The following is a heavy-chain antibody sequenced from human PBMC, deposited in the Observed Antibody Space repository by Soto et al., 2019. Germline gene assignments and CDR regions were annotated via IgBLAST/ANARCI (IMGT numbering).Heavy chain of an antibody. V-gene: IGHV1-69*13. Sequence: SVKVSCKASGGTFSSYAISWVRQAPGQGLEWMGGIIPIFGTANYAQKFQGRVTITADESTSTAYMELSSLRSEDTAVYYCARTGATIVHYYYYGMDVWGQGTTVTVSS. CDR1: GGTFSSYA. CDR3: ARTGATIVHYYYYGMDV. CDR2: IIPIFGTA. J-gene: IGHJ6*02. D-gene: IGHD1-26*01.